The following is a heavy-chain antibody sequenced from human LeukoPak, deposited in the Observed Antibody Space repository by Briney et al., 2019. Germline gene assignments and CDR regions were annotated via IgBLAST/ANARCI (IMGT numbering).Heavy chain of an antibody. J-gene: IGHJ4*02. CDR2: ISSSGSTI. CDR3: ARGAPTVTPTPFDY. Sequence: PGGSLRLSCAASGFTFSSYEMNRVRQAPGKGLEWVSYISSSGSTIFYADSVKGRFTISGDNAKNSLYLQMNSLRAEDTAVYYCARGAPTVTPTPFDYWGQGTLFTVSS. V-gene: IGHV3-48*03. D-gene: IGHD4-17*01. CDR1: GFTFSSYE.